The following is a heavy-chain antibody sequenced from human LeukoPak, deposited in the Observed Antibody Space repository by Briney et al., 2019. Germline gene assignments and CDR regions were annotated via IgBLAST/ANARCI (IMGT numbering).Heavy chain of an antibody. Sequence: ASVTVSCKASGYTFTSYAMNWVRQAPGQGLEWMGWINTNTGNPTYAQGFTGRFVFSLDTSVSTAYLQISSLKAEDTAVYYCARVIREQWLGKYYFDYWGQGTLVTVSS. CDR2: INTNTGNP. CDR3: ARVIREQWLGKYYFDY. J-gene: IGHJ4*02. D-gene: IGHD6-19*01. V-gene: IGHV7-4-1*02. CDR1: GYTFTSYA.